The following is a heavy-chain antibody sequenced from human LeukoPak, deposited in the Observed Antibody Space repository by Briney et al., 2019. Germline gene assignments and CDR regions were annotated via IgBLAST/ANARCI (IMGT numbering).Heavy chain of an antibody. V-gene: IGHV4-39*07. CDR1: GGSISSYY. CDR2: MYYSGST. Sequence: TASETLSLTCTVSGGSISSYYWGWIRQPPGKGLEWIGSMYYSGSTYYNPSLKSRVTISINTSKNQFSLKLTSVTAADTAVYYCARAGGSGLIDYWGQGTLVTVSS. CDR3: ARAGGSGLIDY. J-gene: IGHJ4*02. D-gene: IGHD6-19*01.